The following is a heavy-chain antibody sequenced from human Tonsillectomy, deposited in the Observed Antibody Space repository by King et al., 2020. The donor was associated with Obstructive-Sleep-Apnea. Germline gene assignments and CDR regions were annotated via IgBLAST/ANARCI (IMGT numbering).Heavy chain of an antibody. J-gene: IGHJ5*02. CDR3: ARVGVDYDILTGHNRHRDWFDP. Sequence: QLQESGPGLVKPSETLSLTCTVSGGSISSYHWSWIRQPPGKGLEWIGYIDYSGSSNYNPSSKSRVTISVDTSKNQFSLSLTSVSAADTAVYYCARVGVDYDILTGHNRHRDWFDPWGQGTLVTVSS. CDR1: GGSISSYH. D-gene: IGHD3-9*01. V-gene: IGHV4-59*01. CDR2: IDYSGSS.